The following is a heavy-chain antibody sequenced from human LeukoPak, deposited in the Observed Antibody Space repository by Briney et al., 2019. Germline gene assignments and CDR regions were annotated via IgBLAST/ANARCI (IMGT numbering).Heavy chain of an antibody. Sequence: SETLSLTCIVSGGSIRSYDWSWIRQPPGKGLEWIGYISYTGSTNYNPSLKSRVTMSGDTPKNQFSLKLSSVTAADTAVYYCVRVGGSPLGALDIWGQGTMVTVSS. CDR3: VRVGGSPLGALDI. CDR1: GGSIRSYD. V-gene: IGHV4-59*01. J-gene: IGHJ3*02. CDR2: ISYTGST.